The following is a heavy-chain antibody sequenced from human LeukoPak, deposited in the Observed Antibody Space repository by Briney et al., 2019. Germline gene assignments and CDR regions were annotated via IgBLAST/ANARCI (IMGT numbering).Heavy chain of an antibody. CDR2: IIPIFGTA. CDR1: GGTFSSYA. Sequence: SVKVSCKASGGTFSSYAISWVRQAPGQGLEWMGGIIPIFGTANYAQKFQGRVTITTDESTSTAYVELSSLRSEDTAVYYCAREGRYLGGWFDPWGQGTLVTVSS. J-gene: IGHJ5*02. D-gene: IGHD1-26*01. V-gene: IGHV1-69*05. CDR3: AREGRYLGGWFDP.